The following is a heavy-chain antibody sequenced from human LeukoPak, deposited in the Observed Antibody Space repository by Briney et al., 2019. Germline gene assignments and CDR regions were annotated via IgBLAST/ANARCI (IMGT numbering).Heavy chain of an antibody. CDR2: IKRDGSEK. CDR1: GFIFSTYY. V-gene: IGHV3-7*01. Sequence: TGGSLRLSCAASGFIFSTYYMNWVRQAPGKGLEWVANIKRDGSEKDYVDSVKGRFTISRDNARKTLYLQMNSVRAEDTAVYYCARDFKEADPWGQGTLVTVSS. CDR3: ARDFKEADP. J-gene: IGHJ5*02.